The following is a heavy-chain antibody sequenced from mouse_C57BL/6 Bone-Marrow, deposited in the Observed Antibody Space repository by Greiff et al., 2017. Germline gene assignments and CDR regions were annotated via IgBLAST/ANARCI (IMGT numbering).Heavy chain of an antibody. V-gene: IGHV1-55*01. CDR3: ARGYYGSSWYFDV. J-gene: IGHJ1*03. CDR1: GYTFTSYW. Sequence: LQQPGAELVKPGASVKMSCKASGYTFTSYWITWVKQRPGQGLEWIGEIYLGSGSTNYNEKFKSKATLTVDTSSSTAYMQLSSLTSEDSAVYYCARGYYGSSWYFDVWGTGTTVTVSS. D-gene: IGHD1-1*01. CDR2: IYLGSGST.